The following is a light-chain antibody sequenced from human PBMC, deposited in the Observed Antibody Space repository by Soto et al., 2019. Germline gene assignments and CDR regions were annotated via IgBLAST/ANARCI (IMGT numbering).Light chain of an antibody. V-gene: IGLV2-14*01. CDR3: NSYTSISSYV. Sequence: QSVLAQPASVSGSPGQSITISCTRTSSDVGGYNYVSWYQQHPGKAPKLIIYEVSNRPSGVSNRFSGSKSGNTASLTISGLQAVDEANYSCNSYTSISSYVFGNGTKVTV. J-gene: IGLJ1*01. CDR2: EVS. CDR1: SSDVGGYNY.